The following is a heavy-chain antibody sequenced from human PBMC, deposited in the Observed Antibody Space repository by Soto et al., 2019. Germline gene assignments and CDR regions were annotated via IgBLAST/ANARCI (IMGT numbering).Heavy chain of an antibody. V-gene: IGHV1-69*13. CDR2: IIPIFGTA. Sequence: SVKVSCKASGGTFSSYAISWVRQAPGQGLEWMGGIIPIFGTANYAQKFQGRVTITADESTSTAYMELSSLRSEDTAVYYCARRIYDIFTGPGFDPWGQGTPVTVSS. D-gene: IGHD3-9*01. CDR1: GGTFSSYA. J-gene: IGHJ5*02. CDR3: ARRIYDIFTGPGFDP.